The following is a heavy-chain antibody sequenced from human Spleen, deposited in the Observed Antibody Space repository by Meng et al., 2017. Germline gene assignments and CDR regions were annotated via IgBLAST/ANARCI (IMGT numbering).Heavy chain of an antibody. CDR3: AKFKGSYYDSSGPTDY. Sequence: GSLRLSCAASGFSFNNNSMSWVRQAPGKGLEWVSGISGSGVFPHYADSVKGRFTISRDNSKNTLYLQMNSLRAEDTAVYYCAKFKGSYYDSSGPTDYWGQGTLVTVSS. CDR1: GFSFNNNS. D-gene: IGHD3-22*01. J-gene: IGHJ4*02. CDR2: ISGSGVFP. V-gene: IGHV3-23*01.